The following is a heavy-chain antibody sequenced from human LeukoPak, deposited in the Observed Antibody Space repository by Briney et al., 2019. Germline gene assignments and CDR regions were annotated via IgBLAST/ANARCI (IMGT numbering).Heavy chain of an antibody. CDR2: IYYSGST. CDR3: ARLSKKVVAAYDY. D-gene: IGHD2-15*01. CDR1: GGSISSGGYY. V-gene: IGHV4-31*03. J-gene: IGHJ4*02. Sequence: PSGTLSLTCTVSGGSISSGGYYWSWIRQHPGRGLEWIGYIYYSGSTYYNPSLKSRVTISVDTSKNQFSLKLSSVTAADTAVYYCARLSKKVVAAYDYWGQGTLVTVSS.